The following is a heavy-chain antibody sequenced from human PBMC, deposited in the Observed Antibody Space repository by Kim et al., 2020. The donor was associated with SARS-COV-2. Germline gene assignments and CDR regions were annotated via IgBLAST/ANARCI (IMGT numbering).Heavy chain of an antibody. Sequence: GGSLRLSCAASGFTVSSNYMSWVRQAPGKGLEWVSVIYSGGSTYYADSVKGRFTISRDNSKNTLYLQMNSLRAEDTAVYYCARDDPCRGGDCYSVWGQGTLVTVSS. CDR3: ARDDPCRGGDCYSV. CDR2: IYSGGST. V-gene: IGHV3-53*01. J-gene: IGHJ4*02. D-gene: IGHD2-21*02. CDR1: GFTVSSNY.